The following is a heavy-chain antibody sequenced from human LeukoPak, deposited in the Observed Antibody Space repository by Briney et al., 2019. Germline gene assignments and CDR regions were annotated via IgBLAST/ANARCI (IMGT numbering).Heavy chain of an antibody. Sequence: ASVKVSCKASGYTFTGYYMHWVRQAPGQGREWMGWINPNSGGTNYAQKFQGRVTMTRDTSISTAYMELSRLRSDDTAVYYCARIAAVAGKYNWFDPWGQGTLVTVSS. CDR3: ARIAAVAGKYNWFDP. J-gene: IGHJ5*02. CDR2: INPNSGGT. V-gene: IGHV1-2*02. CDR1: GYTFTGYY. D-gene: IGHD6-19*01.